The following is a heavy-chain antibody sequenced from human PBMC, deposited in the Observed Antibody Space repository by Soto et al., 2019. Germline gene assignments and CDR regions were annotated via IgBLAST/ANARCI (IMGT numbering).Heavy chain of an antibody. CDR3: ARDGWGSNWYFDL. CDR2: ISYDGKQT. D-gene: IGHD3-16*01. V-gene: IGHV3-30*03. CDR1: GVTLQKYW. J-gene: IGHJ2*01. Sequence: PGGAPRPPLGAPGVTLQKYWMPRVRQAPGKGLEWVAVISYDGKQTYYADSVKGRFTISKDKSKRTLFLQMNSLRVDDMAVYYCARDGWGSNWYFDLWGRGTLVTVS.